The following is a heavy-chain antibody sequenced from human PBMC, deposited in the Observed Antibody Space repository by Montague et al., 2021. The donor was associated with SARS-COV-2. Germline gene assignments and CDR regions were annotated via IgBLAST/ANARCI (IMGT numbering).Heavy chain of an antibody. CDR3: AGTSDPSSIDSTGYYGAFDV. V-gene: IGHV4-59*01. CDR2: MSYSGSA. J-gene: IGHJ3*01. Sequence: SETLSLTCTVSGATISSDYWSWIRQSPGKGLEWIGYMSYSGSATXNPSLESRVAISRDTSKNQFSLTLIPATEADTAIYYCAGTSDPSSIDSTGYYGAFDVWGQGTTVIVSS. CDR1: GATISSDY. D-gene: IGHD3-22*01.